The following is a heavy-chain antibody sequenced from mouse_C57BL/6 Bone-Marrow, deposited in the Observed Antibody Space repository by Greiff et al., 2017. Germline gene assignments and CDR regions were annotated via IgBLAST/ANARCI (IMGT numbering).Heavy chain of an antibody. V-gene: IGHV1-4*01. J-gene: IGHJ4*01. CDR3: AREGHYYGSSYGVFMDY. CDR1: GYTFTSYT. D-gene: IGHD1-1*01. Sequence: VQLQQSGAELARPGASVKMSCKASGYTFTSYTMHWVKQRPGQGLEWIGYINPSSGYTKYNQKFKDKATLTADKSSSTAYMQLSSLTSEDSAVXYCAREGHYYGSSYGVFMDYWGQGTSVTVSS. CDR2: INPSSGYT.